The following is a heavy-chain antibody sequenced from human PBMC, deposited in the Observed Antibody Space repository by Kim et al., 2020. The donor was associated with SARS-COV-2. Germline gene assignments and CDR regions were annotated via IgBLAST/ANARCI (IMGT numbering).Heavy chain of an antibody. CDR3: ARTVGATYYYYYGMDV. J-gene: IGHJ6*02. CDR1: GGTFSSYA. V-gene: IGHV1-69*13. Sequence: SVKVSCKASGGTFSSYAISWVRQAPGQGLEWMGGIIPIFGTANYAQKFQGRVTITADESTSTAYMELSSLRSEDTAVYYCARTVGATYYYYYGMDVWGQGTTVTVSS. D-gene: IGHD1-26*01. CDR2: IIPIFGTA.